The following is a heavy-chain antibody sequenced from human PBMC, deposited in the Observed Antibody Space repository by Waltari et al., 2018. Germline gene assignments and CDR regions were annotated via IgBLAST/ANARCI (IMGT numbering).Heavy chain of an antibody. CDR1: GFTFSDYW. Sequence: SLRLTCEASGFTFSDYWMTWVRQAPGKALEWVADIKKDGSETNFVDSVAGRFSISRDNAKNSLFLHMYSLRVEDTAIYYCARVDSSSRFRPSDLWGQGTVVTVSS. V-gene: IGHV3-7*01. CDR3: ARVDSSSRFRPSDL. J-gene: IGHJ3*01. D-gene: IGHD3-22*01. CDR2: IKKDGSET.